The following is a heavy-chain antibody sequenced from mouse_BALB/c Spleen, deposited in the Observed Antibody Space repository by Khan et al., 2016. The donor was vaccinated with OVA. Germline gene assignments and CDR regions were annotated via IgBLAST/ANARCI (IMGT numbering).Heavy chain of an antibody. CDR1: GYTFTVYA. V-gene: IGHV1S137*01. CDR2: ISTNYGVA. J-gene: IGHJ3*01. CDR3: VRGVKFAY. Sequence: QVQLQQPGAELVRPGVSVKISCKASGYTFTVYAMYLVMQRHAKSLEWIGVISTNYGVADYNQKFQSKASMTVNRSSSTVYMELARLTSEDSAIYYCVRGVKFAYWCQGTLVTVSA.